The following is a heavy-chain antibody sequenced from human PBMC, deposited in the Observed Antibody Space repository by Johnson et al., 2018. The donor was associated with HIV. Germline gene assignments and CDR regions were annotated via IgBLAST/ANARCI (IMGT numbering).Heavy chain of an antibody. CDR2: IYSGGST. CDR1: GFIFSRYW. J-gene: IGHJ3*02. D-gene: IGHD7-27*01. V-gene: IGHV3-20*04. Sequence: VQLVESGGGLVQPGGSLRLSCAASGFIFSRYWMHWVRQAPGKGLEWVSVIYSGGSTGYADSVKGLFTISRDNAKNSLYLQMNSLRAEDTALYYCASGDELGDDAFDIWGQGTMVTVSS. CDR3: ASGDELGDDAFDI.